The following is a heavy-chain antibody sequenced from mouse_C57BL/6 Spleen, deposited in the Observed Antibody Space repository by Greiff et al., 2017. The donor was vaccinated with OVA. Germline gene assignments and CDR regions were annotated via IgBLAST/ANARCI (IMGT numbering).Heavy chain of an antibody. V-gene: IGHV1-4*01. CDR3: ARVDYSNYDAMDY. CDR2: INPSSGYH. J-gene: IGHJ4*01. D-gene: IGHD2-5*01. Sequence: VQLQQSGAELARPGASVKMSCKASGYTFTSYTMHWVKQRPGKGLEWIGDINPSSGYHKYNQKFKDKATLTAVKSSSTAYMQLSSLTSEDSAVYDCARVDYSNYDAMDYWGQGTSVTVSS. CDR1: GYTFTSYT.